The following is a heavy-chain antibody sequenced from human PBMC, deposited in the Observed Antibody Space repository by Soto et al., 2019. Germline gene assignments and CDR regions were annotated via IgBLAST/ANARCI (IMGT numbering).Heavy chain of an antibody. J-gene: IGHJ4*02. D-gene: IGHD3-22*01. CDR2: IKQDGSHK. Sequence: EVQLVESGGGLVQPGGSLRLSCAASGFTFGSYWMSWVRQDPGKGLEWVANIKQDGSHKFYVDSVKGRFTMSRDNAKNSLYLQMSSLRAEYTDVYYCAGGSSVYDSRGYAFDYWGQGSMVTVSS. V-gene: IGHV3-7*01. CDR3: AGGSSVYDSRGYAFDY. CDR1: GFTFGSYW.